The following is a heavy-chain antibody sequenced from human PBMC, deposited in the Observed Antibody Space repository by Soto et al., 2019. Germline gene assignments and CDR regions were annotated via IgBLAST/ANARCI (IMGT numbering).Heavy chain of an antibody. CDR3: AHKLPVTTSAFDI. CDR2: IYWTDDK. J-gene: IGHJ3*02. V-gene: IGHV2-5*01. Sequence: HITLKESGPTLVKPTQTLTLTCTFSGFSLNTSGVGVGWVRQPPGRALEWLAVIYWTDDKRYSPSLKSRLSITKDTSKNQVVLTMTNMDPMDTAIFFCAHKLPVTTSAFDIWGQGTMVTVSS. CDR1: GFSLNTSGVG. D-gene: IGHD4-17*01.